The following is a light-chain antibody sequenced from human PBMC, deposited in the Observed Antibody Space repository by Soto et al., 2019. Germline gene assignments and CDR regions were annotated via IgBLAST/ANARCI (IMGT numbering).Light chain of an antibody. Sequence: NFMLTQPHSVSESPGKTLSISCTRSRGSIANNYVQWYHQRPGSAPTTVIYENNQRLSAVPDRFSGSTDGSSNSASLTISGLQTEDEADYYCQSYDSDFVVFGGGTKLTVL. CDR2: ENN. J-gene: IGLJ2*01. V-gene: IGLV6-57*04. CDR3: QSYDSDFVV. CDR1: RGSIANNY.